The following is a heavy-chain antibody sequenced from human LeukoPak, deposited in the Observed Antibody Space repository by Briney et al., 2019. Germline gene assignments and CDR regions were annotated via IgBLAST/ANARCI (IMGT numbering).Heavy chain of an antibody. J-gene: IGHJ4*02. V-gene: IGHV3-48*01. Sequence: GGSLRLSCAASGFTFSSYWMHWVRQAPGKGLEWVSYISGSSSAIYYTDSVKGRFTISRDNAEKSVYLQMNGLRAEDTAVYYCATYSGYDRIFDHWGQGTLVTVSS. D-gene: IGHD5-12*01. CDR2: ISGSSSAI. CDR1: GFTFSSYW. CDR3: ATYSGYDRIFDH.